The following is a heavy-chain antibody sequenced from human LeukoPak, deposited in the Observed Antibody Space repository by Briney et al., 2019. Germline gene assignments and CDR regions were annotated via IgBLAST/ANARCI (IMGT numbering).Heavy chain of an antibody. D-gene: IGHD3-22*01. CDR1: GYTFTGYY. CDR3: ARDYYDSSGYKVDY. CDR2: INPNSGGT. Sequence: GASVKVSCKASGYTFTGYYMHWVRQAPGQGLEWMGRINPNSGGTNYAQKFQGRVTMTRDTSISTAYMELSRLRSDDTAVYYCARDYYDSSGYKVDYWGQGTLVTVSS. J-gene: IGHJ4*02. V-gene: IGHV1-2*06.